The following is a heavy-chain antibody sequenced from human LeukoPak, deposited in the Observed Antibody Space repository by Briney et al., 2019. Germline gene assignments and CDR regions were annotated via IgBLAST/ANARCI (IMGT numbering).Heavy chain of an antibody. J-gene: IGHJ4*02. CDR1: GFTFSSYS. D-gene: IGHD2-2*01. V-gene: IGHV3-48*01. CDR3: AKTSVVPAARIDY. Sequence: GGSLRLSCAASGFTFSSYSMNWVRQAPGKGLEWVSYISSSSSTIYYADSVKGRFTISRDNSKNTLYLQMNSLRAEDTAVYYCAKTSVVPAARIDYWGQGTLVTVSS. CDR2: ISSSSSTI.